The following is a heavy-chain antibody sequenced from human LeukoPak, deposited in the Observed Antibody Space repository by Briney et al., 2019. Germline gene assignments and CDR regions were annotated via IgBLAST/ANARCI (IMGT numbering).Heavy chain of an antibody. Sequence: SETLSLTCTVSGGSISSGGYYWSWIRQHPGKGLEWIGHIYYSGSTYYNPSLKSRVTISVDTSKNQFSLKLSSVTAADTAVYYCAREANDFWSRYNWFDPWGQGTLVTVSS. CDR1: GGSISSGGYY. V-gene: IGHV4-31*03. J-gene: IGHJ5*02. CDR3: AREANDFWSRYNWFDP. CDR2: IYYSGST. D-gene: IGHD3-3*01.